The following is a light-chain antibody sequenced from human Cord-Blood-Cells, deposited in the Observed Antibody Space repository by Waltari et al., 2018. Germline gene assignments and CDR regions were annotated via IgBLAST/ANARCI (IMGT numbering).Light chain of an antibody. J-gene: IGKJ3*01. CDR2: GAS. CDR1: QSVTSN. Sequence: EIVMTQSPATLSVSPGERANLSCRVSQSVTSNLAGYQQKPGKAPRLLIYGASTRATCIQARFSASRCGTAFTLTISSRQSEDFTVYYCQQDNNWPGIRTFGPETKVDIK. CDR3: QQDNNWPGIRT. V-gene: IGKV3-15*01.